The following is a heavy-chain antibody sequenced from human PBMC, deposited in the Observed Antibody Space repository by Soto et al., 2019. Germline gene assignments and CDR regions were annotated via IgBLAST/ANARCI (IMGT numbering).Heavy chain of an antibody. CDR2: INQDGSQK. CDR1: EFTFSTYW. J-gene: IGHJ4*02. CDR3: VRDCLRCVYGYSEY. Sequence: PGGSLRLSCAASEFTFSTYWMIWVRQAPGKGLEWVANINQDGSQKYYVGSVRGRFTISRDNAKNSLYLQMNSLRAEDTAVYYCVRDCLRCVYGYSEYWGQGTLVTVSS. D-gene: IGHD5-12*01. V-gene: IGHV3-7*01.